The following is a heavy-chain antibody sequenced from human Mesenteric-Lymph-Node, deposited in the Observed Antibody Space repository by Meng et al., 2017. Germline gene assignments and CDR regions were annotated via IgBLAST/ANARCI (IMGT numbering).Heavy chain of an antibody. V-gene: IGHV4-30-4*01. CDR2: IYYSGST. CDR3: ARVGWRQWSFDL. Sequence: QVQRQESGPGLVKPSQTLSLTCTVPGGSISSGDYYWSWIRQPPGKGLELIGHIYYSGSTSYNPSLKSRVTISVDTSNNQFSLKLSSVTAADTAVYYCARVGWRQWSFDLWGRGTLVTVSS. CDR1: GGSISSGDYY. J-gene: IGHJ2*01. D-gene: IGHD5-18*01.